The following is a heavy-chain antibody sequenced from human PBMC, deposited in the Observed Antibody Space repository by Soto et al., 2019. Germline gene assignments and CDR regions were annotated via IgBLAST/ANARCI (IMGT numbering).Heavy chain of an antibody. D-gene: IGHD5-12*01. CDR3: AREVRGGYERNDAFDI. Sequence: SETLSLTCAVYGGSCSGYYWSWIRQPPGKGLEWIGEINHSGSTYYNPSLKSRVTISVDTSKNQFSLKLSSVTAADTAVYYCAREVRGGYERNDAFDIWGQGTMVTVSS. V-gene: IGHV4-34*09. J-gene: IGHJ3*02. CDR1: GGSCSGYY. CDR2: INHSGST.